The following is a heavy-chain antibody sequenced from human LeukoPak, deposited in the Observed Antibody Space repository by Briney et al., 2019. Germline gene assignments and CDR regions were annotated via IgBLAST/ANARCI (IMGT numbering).Heavy chain of an antibody. CDR2: INLSGST. CDR3: VREVAGYCSSTSCYDTLPFDY. V-gene: IGHV4-34*01. Sequence: SETLSLTSSVYGGSFSGYYWSWIRQPPGKGLEWIGEINLSGSTNYNPSLKRRVTISVDTSKNQFSLNLSSVTAADTAVYYCVREVAGYCSSTSCYDTLPFDYWGQGTLVTVSS. CDR1: GGSFSGYY. J-gene: IGHJ4*02. D-gene: IGHD2-2*01.